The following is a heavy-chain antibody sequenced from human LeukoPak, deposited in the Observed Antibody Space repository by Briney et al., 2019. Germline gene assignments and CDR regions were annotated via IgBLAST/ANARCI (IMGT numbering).Heavy chain of an antibody. CDR3: ARDQLRRTNYYYYGMDV. J-gene: IGHJ6*02. Sequence: ASVKVSCKASGYTFTSYDINWVRQAPGQGLEWMGWMNPNSGNTGYAQKFQGRVTMTRNTSISTAYMELSSLRSEDTAVYYCARDQLRRTNYYYYGMDVWGQGTTVTVSS. CDR2: MNPNSGNT. V-gene: IGHV1-8*01. CDR1: GYTFTSYD. D-gene: IGHD1-7*01.